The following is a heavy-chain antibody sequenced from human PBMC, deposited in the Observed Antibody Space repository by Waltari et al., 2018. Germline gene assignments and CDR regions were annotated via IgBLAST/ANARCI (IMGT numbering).Heavy chain of an antibody. D-gene: IGHD2-15*01. CDR3: ARDIGGLSFDY. J-gene: IGHJ4*02. CDR2: INSDGSST. Sequence: SCAASGFTVSSNYMSWVRQAPGKGLEWVSRINSDGSSTSYADSVKGRFTISRDNAKNTLYLQMNSLRAEDTAVYYCARDIGGLSFDYWGQGTLVTVSS. CDR1: GFTVSSNY. V-gene: IGHV3-74*01.